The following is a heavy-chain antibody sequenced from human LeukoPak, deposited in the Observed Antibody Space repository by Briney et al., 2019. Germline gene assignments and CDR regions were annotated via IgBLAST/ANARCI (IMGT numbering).Heavy chain of an antibody. J-gene: IGHJ4*02. CDR1: GGSISSYY. V-gene: IGHV4-59*08. CDR2: IYYSGST. D-gene: IGHD4-17*01. Sequence: SETLSLTCTVSGGSISSYYWSWIRQPPGKGLEWIGYIYYSGSTNYNPSLKSRVTISVDTSKNQFSLKLSSVTAADTAVYYCARHDYGDYLGFDYWGPGTLVTVSS. CDR3: ARHDYGDYLGFDY.